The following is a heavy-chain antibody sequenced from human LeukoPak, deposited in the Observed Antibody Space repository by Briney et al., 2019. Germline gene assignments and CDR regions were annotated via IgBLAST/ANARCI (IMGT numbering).Heavy chain of an antibody. Sequence: PSETLSLTCTVSGGSISNYYWSWIRQPPGKGLEWLGYVYNSGSTHYNPSLKSRVTISADTSKNQFSLTLTSVTAADTAVYYCARSGGIWSYNYWGQGTLVTVSS. D-gene: IGHD1-26*01. J-gene: IGHJ4*02. V-gene: IGHV4-59*01. CDR1: GGSISNYY. CDR2: VYNSGST. CDR3: ARSGGIWSYNY.